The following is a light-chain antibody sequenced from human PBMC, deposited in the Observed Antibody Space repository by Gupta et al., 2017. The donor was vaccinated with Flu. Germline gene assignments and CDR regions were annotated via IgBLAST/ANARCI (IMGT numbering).Light chain of an antibody. Sequence: IVLTQSPGTLSLSPGERATLSCRASQSVSSCYLAWYQQKPGQAPRLLIYGASSRATGIPDRFSGSGSGTDFTLTISRLEPEDFAVYYCQQYGSSPRYTFGQGTKLEIK. V-gene: IGKV3-20*01. J-gene: IGKJ2*01. CDR2: GAS. CDR3: QQYGSSPRYT. CDR1: QSVSSCY.